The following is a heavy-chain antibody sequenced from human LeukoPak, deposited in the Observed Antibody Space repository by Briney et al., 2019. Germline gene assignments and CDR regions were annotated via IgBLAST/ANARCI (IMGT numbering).Heavy chain of an antibody. CDR2: IIPIFGTA. Sequence: SGKVSCKASGGTFSSYAISWVRQAPGQGLEWMGRIIPIFGTANYAQKFQGRVTITTDESTSTAYMELSSLRSEDTAVYYCARGALDSSGYLFDYWGQGTLVTVSS. V-gene: IGHV1-69*05. J-gene: IGHJ4*02. D-gene: IGHD3-22*01. CDR3: ARGALDSSGYLFDY. CDR1: GGTFSSYA.